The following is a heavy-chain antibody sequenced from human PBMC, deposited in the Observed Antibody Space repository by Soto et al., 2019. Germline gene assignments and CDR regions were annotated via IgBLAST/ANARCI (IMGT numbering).Heavy chain of an antibody. Sequence: DVQLVESGGGLIQPGGSLRLSCAAFGLTISGKKYVAWVRPPPGKGLEWVSALYDVGGSFYADSVKGRFTTSRDSSKTPVYLQMADLRPDEPAVYYGATWQELEHAFDVWGQGTTVTISS. CDR3: ATWQELEHAFDV. V-gene: IGHV3-53*01. CDR2: LYDVGGS. CDR1: GLTISGKKY. J-gene: IGHJ3*01. D-gene: IGHD1-1*01.